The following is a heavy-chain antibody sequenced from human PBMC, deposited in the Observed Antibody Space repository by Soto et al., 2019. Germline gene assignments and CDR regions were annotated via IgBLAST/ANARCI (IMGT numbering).Heavy chain of an antibody. D-gene: IGHD3-9*01. CDR1: GFTFSSYS. CDR3: ARDPVDWPIRGYFDY. V-gene: IGHV3-21*01. J-gene: IGHJ4*02. Sequence: EVQLVESGGGLVKSGGSLRLSCAASGFTFSSYSMNWVRQAPGKGLEWVSSISSSSSYIYYADSVKGRFTISRDNAKNSLYLQMNSLRAEDTAVYYCARDPVDWPIRGYFDYWGQGTLVTVSS. CDR2: ISSSSSYI.